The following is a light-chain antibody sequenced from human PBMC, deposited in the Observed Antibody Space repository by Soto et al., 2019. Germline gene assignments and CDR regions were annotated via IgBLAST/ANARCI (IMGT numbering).Light chain of an antibody. Sequence: DIQMTQSPSSLSASVGDRVTISCRASQGISDYLAWYQQKPGKAPRLLIYAASTLQSGVSFRFTGSGSGTDFTLTISSLQPEDVATYYCQKYNWPPFTFGPGTKVDIE. V-gene: IGKV1-27*01. CDR1: QGISDY. CDR3: QKYNWPPFT. J-gene: IGKJ3*01. CDR2: AAS.